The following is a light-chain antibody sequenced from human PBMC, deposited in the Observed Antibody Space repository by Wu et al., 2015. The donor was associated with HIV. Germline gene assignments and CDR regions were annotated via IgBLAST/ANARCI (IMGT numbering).Light chain of an antibody. V-gene: IGKV3-20*01. Sequence: DIVLTQSPGTLSLSPGERATLSCRASQSVSSYLAWYQQKPGQAPRLLIYGASSRATGIPDRFSGSGSGTDFTLTISRLEPEDFAVYYCQQYGRSPYSFGQGTKLEI. CDR1: QSVSSY. CDR2: GAS. J-gene: IGKJ2*03. CDR3: QQYGRSPYS.